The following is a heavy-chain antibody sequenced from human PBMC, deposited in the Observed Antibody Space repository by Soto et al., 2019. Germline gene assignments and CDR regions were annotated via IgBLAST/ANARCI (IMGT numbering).Heavy chain of an antibody. J-gene: IGHJ4*02. Sequence: QIALNESGPALVKPTQTLTLTCTFSGFSLNTRDVGVGWIRQPPGKALEWLGVVYWDDDKTYSPSLKSRLTITKDTPKNQVVLRMTKMDPVDTATYYCAHCRAGLPSFWGQGTLVTVSS. CDR3: AHCRAGLPSF. D-gene: IGHD2-2*01. CDR1: GFSLNTRDVG. V-gene: IGHV2-5*02. CDR2: VYWDDDK.